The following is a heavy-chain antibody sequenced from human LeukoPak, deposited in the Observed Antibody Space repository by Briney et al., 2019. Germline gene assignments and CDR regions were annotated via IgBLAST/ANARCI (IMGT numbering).Heavy chain of an antibody. CDR1: GGSISSGEYC. D-gene: IGHD6-13*01. CDR3: ARWVAAAGNFDY. V-gene: IGHV4-30-4*01. CDR2: IYYSGST. J-gene: IGHJ4*02. Sequence: PSETLSLTCTVSGGSISSGEYCWSWIRQPPGKGLEWIGYIYYSGSTYYNPSLKSRVTMSVDTSKNQFSLKLSSVTAADTAVYYCARWVAAAGNFDYWGQGTLVTVSS.